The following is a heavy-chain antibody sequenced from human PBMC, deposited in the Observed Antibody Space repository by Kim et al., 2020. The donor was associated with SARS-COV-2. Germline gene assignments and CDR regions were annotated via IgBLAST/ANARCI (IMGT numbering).Heavy chain of an antibody. Sequence: TCYADSVRGRFTISRDNSKNTLYLQMNSLRAEDTAVYYCAKEVTGADYFDYWGQGALVTVSS. J-gene: IGHJ4*02. D-gene: IGHD2-21*02. CDR2: T. V-gene: IGHV3-23*01. CDR3: AKEVTGADYFDY.